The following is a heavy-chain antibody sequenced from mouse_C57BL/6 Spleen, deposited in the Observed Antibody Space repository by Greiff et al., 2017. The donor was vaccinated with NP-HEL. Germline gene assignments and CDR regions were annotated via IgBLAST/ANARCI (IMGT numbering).Heavy chain of an antibody. V-gene: IGHV2-5*01. D-gene: IGHD4-1*01. CDR2: IWRGGST. CDR1: GFSLTSYG. Sequence: QVQLQQSGPGLVQPSQSLSITCTVSGFSLTSYGVHWVRQSPGKGLEWLGVIWRGGSTDYNAAFVSRLSITKDNSKSQVFFKMNSLQADDTAIYYCAKNSNWDVIDYWGQGTTLTVSS. CDR3: AKNSNWDVIDY. J-gene: IGHJ2*01.